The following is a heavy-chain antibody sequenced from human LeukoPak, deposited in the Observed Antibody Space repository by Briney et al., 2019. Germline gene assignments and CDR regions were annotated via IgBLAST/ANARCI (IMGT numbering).Heavy chain of an antibody. CDR2: MNPNSGNT. D-gene: IGHD6-19*01. J-gene: IGHJ4*02. CDR1: GYTFTTFG. Sequence: GASVKVSCKASGYTFTTFGISWVRQAPGQGLEWMGWMNPNSGNTGYAQTFQGRVTMTRNTSISTAYMELSSLKSEDTAVYYCARGLNSGWFDFDSWGQGTLVTVSS. V-gene: IGHV1-8*02. CDR3: ARGLNSGWFDFDS.